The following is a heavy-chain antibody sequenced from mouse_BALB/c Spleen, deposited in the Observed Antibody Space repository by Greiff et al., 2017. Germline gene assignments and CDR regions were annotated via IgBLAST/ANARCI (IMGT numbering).Heavy chain of an antibody. CDR1: GFSLTGYG. J-gene: IGHJ4*01. CDR3: ARDPYYYGSSYFAMDY. CDR2: IWGDGST. Sequence: VQVVESGPGLVAPSQSLSITCTVSGFSLTGYGVNWVRQPPGKGLEWLGMIWGDGSTDYNSALKSRLSISKDNSKSQVFLKMNSLQTDDTARYYCARDPYYYGSSYFAMDYWGQGTSVTVSS. V-gene: IGHV2-6-7*01. D-gene: IGHD1-1*01.